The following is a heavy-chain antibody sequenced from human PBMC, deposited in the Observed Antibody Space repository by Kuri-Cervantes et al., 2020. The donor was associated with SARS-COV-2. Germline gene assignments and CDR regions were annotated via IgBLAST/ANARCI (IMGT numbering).Heavy chain of an antibody. J-gene: IGHJ6*03. CDR3: ALMAGYYYYYYMDV. D-gene: IGHD5-24*01. CDR1: GYTFTGYY. Sequence: TCKASGYTFTGYYMHWVRQAPGQGLEWMGWINPNSGGTNYAQKFQGRVTMTRDTSISTAYMELSRLRSDDTAVYYCALMAGYYYYYYMDVWGKGTTVTVSS. CDR2: INPNSGGT. V-gene: IGHV1-2*02.